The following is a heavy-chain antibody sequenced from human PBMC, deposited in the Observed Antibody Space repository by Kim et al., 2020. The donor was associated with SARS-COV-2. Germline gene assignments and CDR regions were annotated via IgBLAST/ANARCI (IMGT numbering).Heavy chain of an antibody. D-gene: IGHD5-18*01. J-gene: IGHJ6*02. CDR2: INHSGST. CDR3: ARGRAGVVPAPVLGLGPYYEYYIMDV. CDR1: GGSFSGYS. V-gene: IGHV4-34*01. Sequence: SETLSLTCAVYGGSFSGYSWTWIHQPPGKGLEWIGEINHSGSTNYNPSLQSRVSISIDTSKNQFSLRLRSVTAADTAVYYCARGRAGVVPAPVLGLGPYYEYYIMDVWGRGTTVTVSS.